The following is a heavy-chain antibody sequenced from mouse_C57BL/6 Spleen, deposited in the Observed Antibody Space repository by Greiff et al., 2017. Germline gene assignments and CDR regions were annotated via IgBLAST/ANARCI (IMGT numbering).Heavy chain of an antibody. CDR1: GFNIKNTY. CDR3: ARSADWDLVYYYAMDY. CDR2: IDPANGNT. J-gene: IGHJ4*01. D-gene: IGHD4-1*01. Sequence: VQLQQSVAELVRPGASVKLSCTASGFNIKNTYMHWVKQRPEQGLEWIGRIDPANGNTKYAPKFQGKATITADTSSNTAYLQLSSLTSEDTAIYYRARSADWDLVYYYAMDYWGQGTSVTVSS. V-gene: IGHV14-3*01.